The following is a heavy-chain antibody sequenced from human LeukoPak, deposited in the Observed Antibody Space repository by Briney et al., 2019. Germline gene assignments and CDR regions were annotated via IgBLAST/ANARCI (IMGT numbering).Heavy chain of an antibody. CDR3: AAYDILSGSVY. CDR1: GYTFTDYH. CDR2: INPNSGDT. D-gene: IGHD3-9*01. J-gene: IGHJ4*02. Sequence: ASVTVSCKASGYTFTDYHMHWLRQAPGQGLEWMGWINPNSGDTYSAQKFQGRVTMTRDTSISSGNMVLSRLKSDDTAVYYCAAYDILSGSVYWGQGSLVTVSS. V-gene: IGHV1-2*02.